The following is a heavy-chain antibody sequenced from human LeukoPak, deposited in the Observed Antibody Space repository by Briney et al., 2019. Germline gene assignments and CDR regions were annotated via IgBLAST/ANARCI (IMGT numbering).Heavy chain of an antibody. CDR1: GFTFSSYA. J-gene: IGHJ4*02. D-gene: IGHD3-10*01. Sequence: GGSLRLSCAASGFTFSSYAMHWVRQAPGKGLEYVSAISSNGGSTYYANSVKGRFTISRDNSKNTLFLQMGSLRAEDMAVYYCARGYGSGSYYDYWGQGTLVTVSS. CDR2: ISSNGGST. V-gene: IGHV3-64*01. CDR3: ARGYGSGSYYDY.